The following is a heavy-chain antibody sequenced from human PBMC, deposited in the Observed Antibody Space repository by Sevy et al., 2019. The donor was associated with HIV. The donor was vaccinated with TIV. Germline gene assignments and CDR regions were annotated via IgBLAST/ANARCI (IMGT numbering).Heavy chain of an antibody. CDR1: GFSFDSYG. CDR2: ISGSGTRT. J-gene: IGHJ6*03. D-gene: IGHD3-22*01. CDR3: GKGGGGHYDPDEIGYYFYYYNMDV. Sequence: GGSLRLSCAVSGFSFDSYGMTWVRQAPGKGLEWVSGISGSGTRTYYADSVKGRFSISRDNSKNRLYLQMNSMRSEDTGNFDWGKGGGGHYDPDEIGYYFYYYNMDVWGKGTTVTVSS. V-gene: IGHV3-23*01.